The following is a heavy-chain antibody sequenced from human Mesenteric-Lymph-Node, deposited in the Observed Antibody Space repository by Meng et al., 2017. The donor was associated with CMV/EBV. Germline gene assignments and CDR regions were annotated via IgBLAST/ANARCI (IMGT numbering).Heavy chain of an antibody. CDR1: GGSVSGYY. Sequence: HVQLRQVGAGLLKPSETLSVTCAVYGGSVSGYYWNWIRQSPEKGLEWIGEINHSGSTTYNPSFTSRIIISVDTSTNQISLNMSSGTAADTAVYYCARGSSYDILTGYFDYWGQGALVTVFS. CDR2: INHSGST. CDR3: ARGSSYDILTGYFDY. V-gene: IGHV4-34*01. D-gene: IGHD3-9*01. J-gene: IGHJ4*02.